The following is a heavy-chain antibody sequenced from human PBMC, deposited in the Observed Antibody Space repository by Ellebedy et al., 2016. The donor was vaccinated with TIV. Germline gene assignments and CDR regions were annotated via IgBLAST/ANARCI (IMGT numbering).Heavy chain of an antibody. Sequence: GGSLRLXXAASGFTFSSYAMSWVRQAPGKGLEWVANIKQDGSEKYYVDSVKGRFTISRDNSKNTLYLQMNSLRAEDTAVYYCARERGYCSSTSCYDWGYYYGMDVWGQGTTVTVSS. CDR1: GFTFSSYA. J-gene: IGHJ6*02. CDR2: IKQDGSEK. D-gene: IGHD2-2*01. V-gene: IGHV3-7*01. CDR3: ARERGYCSSTSCYDWGYYYGMDV.